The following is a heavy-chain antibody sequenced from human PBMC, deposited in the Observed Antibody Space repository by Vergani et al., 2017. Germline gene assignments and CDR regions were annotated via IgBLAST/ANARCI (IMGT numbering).Heavy chain of an antibody. D-gene: IGHD6-19*01. CDR3: ARVAVSGFLDY. Sequence: QIHLVQSGSELKKPGASVKASCKASGYDINNYALTWVRQAPGQGPEWMGWINSNSGSPTYAQAFTGRFVFSLDTSVNTAYLQINGLQSDDTAVYFCARVAVSGFLDYWGQGTQVTVSS. J-gene: IGHJ4*02. CDR1: GYDINNYA. CDR2: INSNSGSP. V-gene: IGHV7-4-1*02.